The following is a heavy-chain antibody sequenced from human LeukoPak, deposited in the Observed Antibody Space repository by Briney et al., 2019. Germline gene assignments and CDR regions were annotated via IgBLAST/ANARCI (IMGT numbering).Heavy chain of an antibody. CDR2: VHPSGGTT. Sequence: ASVKVSCKASGYTFTNNYMHWMRQAPGQGLDWMGIVHPSGGTTTYAQKFQGRLTVTRDTSTSTVYMELSSLRVEDTAVYYCVKQYVDCWGQGTLVTVTS. CDR3: VKQYVDC. J-gene: IGHJ4*02. D-gene: IGHD6-19*01. CDR1: GYTFTNNY. V-gene: IGHV1-46*01.